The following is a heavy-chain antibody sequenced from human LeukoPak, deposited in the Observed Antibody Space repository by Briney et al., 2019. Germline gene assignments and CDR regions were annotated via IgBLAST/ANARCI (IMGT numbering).Heavy chain of an antibody. CDR2: ISGSGGST. CDR1: GFTFSSHA. V-gene: IGHV3-23*01. CDR3: ATRSDSSGWYYFDY. J-gene: IGHJ4*02. Sequence: GSLRLSCAASGFTFSSHAMSWVRQAPGKGLEWVSAISGSGGSTYYADSVKGRFTISRDNSKNTLYLQMNSLRAEDTAVYYCATRSDSSGWYYFDYWGQGTLVTVSS. D-gene: IGHD6-19*01.